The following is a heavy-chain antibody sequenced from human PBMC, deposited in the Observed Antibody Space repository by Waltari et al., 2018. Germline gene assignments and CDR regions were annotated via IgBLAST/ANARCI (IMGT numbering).Heavy chain of an antibody. CDR2: SYHSGST. CDR3: ARGRGIAVAEVRYYFDY. Sequence: QVQLQESGPGLVKPSQTLSLTCTVSGGSIRSGGYYWRWIRQPPGKGLEWIGYSYHSGSTYYNPSLKSRVTISVDRSKNQFSLKLSSVTAADTAVYYCARGRGIAVAEVRYYFDYWGQGTLVTVSS. V-gene: IGHV4-30-2*01. CDR1: GGSIRSGGYY. D-gene: IGHD6-19*01. J-gene: IGHJ4*02.